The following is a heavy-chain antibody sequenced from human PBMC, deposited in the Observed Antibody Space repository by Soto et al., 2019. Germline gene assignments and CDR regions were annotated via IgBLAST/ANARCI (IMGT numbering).Heavy chain of an antibody. J-gene: IGHJ6*02. CDR3: ARGPPLGERLWFGESHYYYYYGMDV. Sequence: LSLTCTVSGGSISSGDYYWSWIRQPPGKGLEWIGYIYYSGSTYYNPSLKSRVTISVDTSKNQFSLKLSSVTAADTAVYYCARGPPLGERLWFGESHYYYYYGMDVWGQGTTVTVSS. V-gene: IGHV4-30-4*01. CDR2: IYYSGST. CDR1: GGSISSGDYY. D-gene: IGHD3-10*01.